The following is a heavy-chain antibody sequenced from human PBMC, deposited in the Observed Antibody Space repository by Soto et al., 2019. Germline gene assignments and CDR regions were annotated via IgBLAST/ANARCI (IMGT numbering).Heavy chain of an antibody. CDR1: GYTFTGYY. CDR2: INPNSGGT. D-gene: IGHD3-3*01. J-gene: IGHJ6*03. CDR3: ARSPLNTIFGVVTHAHASYYYMDV. Sequence: GASVKVSCKASGYTFTGYYMHWVRQAPGQGLEWMGWINPNSGGTNYAQKFQGWVTMTRDTSISTAYMELSRLRSDDTVVYYCARSPLNTIFGVVTHAHASYYYMDVWGKGTTVTVSS. V-gene: IGHV1-2*04.